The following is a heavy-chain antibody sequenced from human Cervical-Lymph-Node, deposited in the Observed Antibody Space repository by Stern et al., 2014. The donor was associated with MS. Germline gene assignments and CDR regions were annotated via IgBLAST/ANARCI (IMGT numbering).Heavy chain of an antibody. CDR1: GVSLSTIGVG. CDR3: AHTLITLDRGVPFDY. CDR2: IYWDDDK. V-gene: IGHV2-5*02. J-gene: IGHJ4*02. Sequence: QVTLRESGPTLVKPTQTLTLTCTFSGVSLSTIGVGVGWIRQPPGKALEWLALIYWDDDKRYRPSLKSRLTITKDTSKNQVVLTMTNMDPVDTATYYCAHTLITLDRGVPFDYWGQGTLVTVSS. D-gene: IGHD3-10*01.